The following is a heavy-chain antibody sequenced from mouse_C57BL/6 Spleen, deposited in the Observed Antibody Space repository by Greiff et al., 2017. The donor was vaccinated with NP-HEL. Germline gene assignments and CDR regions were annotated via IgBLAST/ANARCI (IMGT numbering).Heavy chain of an antibody. D-gene: IGHD1-1*01. CDR2: INPNNGGT. CDR3: ARTVAYYGSSTGYFDV. Sequence: EVQLQQSGPELVKPGASVKISCKASGYTFTDYYMNWVKQSHGKSLEWIGDINPNNGGTSYNQKFKGKATLTVDKSSSTAYMELRSLTSEDSAVYYCARTVAYYGSSTGYFDVWGTGTTVTVSS. V-gene: IGHV1-26*01. CDR1: GYTFTDYY. J-gene: IGHJ1*03.